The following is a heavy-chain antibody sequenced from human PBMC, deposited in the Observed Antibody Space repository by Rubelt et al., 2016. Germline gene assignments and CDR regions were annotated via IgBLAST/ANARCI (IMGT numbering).Heavy chain of an antibody. D-gene: IGHD6-19*01. V-gene: IGHV2-5*02. CDR3: ARTYSIAVPGINYGMDV. J-gene: IGHJ6*02. CDR2: IYWDVDK. Sequence: QITLKESGPTLVKPTQTLTLTCTFSGFSLRTSGVGVGWIRQPPGKALEWLALIYWDVDKRASPYMKCRITTPTEPSKNQVVLTMTNMNPVDTATYYCARTYSIAVPGINYGMDVWGQGTTVTVSS. CDR1: GFSLRTSGVG.